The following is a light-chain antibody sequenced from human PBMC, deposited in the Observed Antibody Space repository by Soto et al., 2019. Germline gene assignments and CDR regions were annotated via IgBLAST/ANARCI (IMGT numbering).Light chain of an antibody. CDR1: SSDVGSYHL. J-gene: IGLJ2*01. V-gene: IGLV2-23*03. Sequence: QSALTQPASVSGSPGQSITISCTGTSSDVGSYHLVSWYQHHPGKAPKLIIYEGTKRPSGISSRFSGSRSGNTASLTISGLQAEDEADYHCCSYGGFSTFVIFGGGTKLTVL. CDR3: CSYGGFSTFVI. CDR2: EGT.